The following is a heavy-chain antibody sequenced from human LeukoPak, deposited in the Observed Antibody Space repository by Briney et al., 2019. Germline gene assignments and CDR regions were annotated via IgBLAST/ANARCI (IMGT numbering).Heavy chain of an antibody. CDR2: IGGGATT. Sequence: GGSLRLSCAASGFTFSNYVISWVRQAPGKGLEWVSAIGGGATTYYADYVKGRFTISRDNSKNTLYLQMNSLRAEDTAIYYCAKAGRLQAVAGWFDYWGQGTLVTVS. CDR3: AKAGRLQAVAGWFDY. V-gene: IGHV3-23*01. CDR1: GFTFSNYV. J-gene: IGHJ4*02. D-gene: IGHD6-19*01.